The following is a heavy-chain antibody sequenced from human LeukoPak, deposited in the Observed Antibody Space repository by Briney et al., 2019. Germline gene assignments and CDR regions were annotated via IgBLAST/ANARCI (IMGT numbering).Heavy chain of an antibody. V-gene: IGHV4-39*01. J-gene: IGHJ3*02. D-gene: IGHD1-20*01. Sequence: SETLSLTCTVSGGSISSSSYYWGWIRQPPGKGLEWIGSIYYSGSTYYNPSLKSRVTISVDTSKNQFSLKLSSVTAADTAVYHCARHRNNWNDPPGAFDIWGQGTMVTVSS. CDR1: GGSISSSSYY. CDR2: IYYSGST. CDR3: ARHRNNWNDPPGAFDI.